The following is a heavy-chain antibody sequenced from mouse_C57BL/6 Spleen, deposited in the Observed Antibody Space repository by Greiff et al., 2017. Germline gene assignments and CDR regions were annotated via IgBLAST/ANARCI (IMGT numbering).Heavy chain of an antibody. V-gene: IGHV1-82*01. D-gene: IGHD1-2*01. CDR2: IYPGDGDT. Sequence: QVQLQQSGPELVKPGASVKNSCKASGYAFSSSWMNWVKQRPGKGLEWIGRIYPGDGDTNYNGKFKGKATLTADKSSSTAYMQLSSLTSEDSAVYFCARSSTALERAYYAMDYWGQGTSVTVSS. J-gene: IGHJ4*01. CDR3: ARSSTALERAYYAMDY. CDR1: GYAFSSSW.